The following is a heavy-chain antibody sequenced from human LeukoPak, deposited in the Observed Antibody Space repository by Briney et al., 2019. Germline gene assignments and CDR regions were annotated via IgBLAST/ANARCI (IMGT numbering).Heavy chain of an antibody. CDR2: IKQDGSEK. CDR1: GFTFSSYW. D-gene: IGHD4-17*01. V-gene: IGHV3-7*01. CDR3: ARAGAYYGDYRTQDY. J-gene: IGHJ4*02. Sequence: GGSLRLSCAASGFTFSSYWMSWVRQAPGKGLEWVANIKQDGSEKYYVDSVKGRFTISRDNDKNSLYLQMNSLRAEDTAVYYCARAGAYYGDYRTQDYWGQGTLVTVSS.